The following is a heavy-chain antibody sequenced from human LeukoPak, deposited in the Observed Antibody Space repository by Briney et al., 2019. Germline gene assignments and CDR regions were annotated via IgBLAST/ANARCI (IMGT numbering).Heavy chain of an antibody. V-gene: IGHV4-59*01. CDR1: GGSINSYY. Sequence: SETLSLTCTVSGGSINSYYGSWIRQPPGKGLEWIGYIYYSGSTHYNPSLKSRVTIPVDTSKNQFSLKLRSVTAADTAVYYCARSYDGRGYYYYGMDIWGQGTTVTVSS. J-gene: IGHJ6*02. D-gene: IGHD3-22*01. CDR3: ARSYDGRGYYYYGMDI. CDR2: IYYSGST.